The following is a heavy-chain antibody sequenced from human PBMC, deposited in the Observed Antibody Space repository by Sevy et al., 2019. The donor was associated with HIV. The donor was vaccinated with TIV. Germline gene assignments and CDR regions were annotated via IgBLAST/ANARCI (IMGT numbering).Heavy chain of an antibody. CDR3: AREGRYYYDSSGYYETYYYYGMDV. V-gene: IGHV1-18*01. J-gene: IGHJ6*02. CDR2: ISAYNGNT. Sequence: VSVKVSCKASGYTFTSYGISWVRQAPGQGLEWMGWISAYNGNTNYAQKLQGRVTMTTDTSTSTAYMELRSLRSDDTAVYYCAREGRYYYDSSGYYETYYYYGMDVWGQGTTVTVSS. D-gene: IGHD3-22*01. CDR1: GYTFTSYG.